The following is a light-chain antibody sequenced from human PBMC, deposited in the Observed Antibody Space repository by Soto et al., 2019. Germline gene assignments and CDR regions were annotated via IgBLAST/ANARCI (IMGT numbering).Light chain of an antibody. V-gene: IGKV1-39*01. CDR3: HRSYSTPWT. J-gene: IGKJ1*01. CDR1: QSISSY. CDR2: AAS. Sequence: DIQMTQSPSSLSASLGDRVTITCRASQSISSYFNWYQQKPGKAPKLLIYAASSLQIGVPSRFSGSGSGTDFTLTISSLQPEDFAAYYCHRSYSTPWTFGQGTKVEIK.